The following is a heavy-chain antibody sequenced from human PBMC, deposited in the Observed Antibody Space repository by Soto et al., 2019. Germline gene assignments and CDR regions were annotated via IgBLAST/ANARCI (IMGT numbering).Heavy chain of an antibody. CDR3: ARDWGSGYYHFEP. CDR2: IDHSGST. D-gene: IGHD5-12*01. Sequence: SETLSLTFAVSGYSISSGFSWGWIRQPPGKGLEWIGSIDHSGSTHYNASLKIRLSISLDTSKNQFSLKLRSVTAADTAVYYCARDWGSGYYHFEPWGQGTLVTVSS. CDR1: GYSISSGFS. V-gene: IGHV4-38-2*02. J-gene: IGHJ5*02.